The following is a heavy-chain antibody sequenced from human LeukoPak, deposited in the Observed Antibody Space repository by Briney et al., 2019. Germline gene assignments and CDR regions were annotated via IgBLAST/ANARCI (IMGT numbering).Heavy chain of an antibody. V-gene: IGHV3-53*01. CDR2: IYSGGST. CDR1: GFTFDDYA. J-gene: IGHJ4*02. CDR3: ARAYTGAFYY. D-gene: IGHD2-8*02. Sequence: GGSLRLSCAASGFTFDDYAMHWVRQAPGKGLEWVSLIYSGGSTYYADSVKGRFTISRDNSKNTLYLQMNSLRAEDTAVYYCARAYTGAFYYWGQGTLVTVSS.